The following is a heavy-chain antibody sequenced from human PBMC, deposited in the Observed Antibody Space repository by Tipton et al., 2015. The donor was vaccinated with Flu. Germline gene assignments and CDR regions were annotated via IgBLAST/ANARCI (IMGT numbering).Heavy chain of an antibody. CDR3: ARRDFSNYVSEPKNWFDP. V-gene: IGHV4-59*08. J-gene: IGHJ5*02. D-gene: IGHD4-11*01. CDR2: SHHTGST. Sequence: TLSLTCIVSNGSLSSYYWNWIRQSPGKGLEWIGNSHHTGSTYRNPSLKSRVIISVDRSKNQFSLKLTSVTAADTAVYYCARRDFSNYVSEPKNWFDPWGQGTTVTVSS. CDR1: NGSLSSYY.